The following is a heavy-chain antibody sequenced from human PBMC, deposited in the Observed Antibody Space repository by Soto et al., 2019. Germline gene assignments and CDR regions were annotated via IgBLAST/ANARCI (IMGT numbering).Heavy chain of an antibody. V-gene: IGHV1-18*04. Sequence: ASVKVSCKASGYTFTSYGISWVRQAPGQGLEWMGWISAYNGNTNYAQKLQGRVTMTTDTSTSTAYMELRSLRSDDTAVYYCARATHESPTYCGGDCYFDYWGQGTLVTVSS. CDR1: GYTFTSYG. CDR2: ISAYNGNT. J-gene: IGHJ4*02. D-gene: IGHD2-21*02. CDR3: ARATHESPTYCGGDCYFDY.